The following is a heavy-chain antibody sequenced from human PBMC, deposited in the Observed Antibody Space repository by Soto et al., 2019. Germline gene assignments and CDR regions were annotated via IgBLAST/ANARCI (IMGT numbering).Heavy chain of an antibody. J-gene: IGHJ6*02. V-gene: IGHV5-10-1*01. D-gene: IGHD1-26*01. Sequence: ESLKISCKGSGYSFTSYWISWVRQMPGKGLEWMGRIDPSDSYTNYSPSFQGHVTISADKSISTAYLQWSSLKASDTAMYYCARPLSGSYSSYYYYGMDVWGQGTTVTVSS. CDR2: IDPSDSYT. CDR3: ARPLSGSYSSYYYYGMDV. CDR1: GYSFTSYW.